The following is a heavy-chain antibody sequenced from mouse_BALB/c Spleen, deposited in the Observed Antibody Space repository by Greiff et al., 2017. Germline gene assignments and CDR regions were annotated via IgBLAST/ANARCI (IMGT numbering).Heavy chain of an antibody. CDR1: GFTFSSYG. V-gene: IGHV5-6*01. CDR3: ARQDGNPYAMDY. CDR2: ISSGGSYT. Sequence: EVKLVESGGDLVKPGGSLKLSCAASGFTFSSYGMSWVRQTPDKRLEWVATISSGGSYTYYPDSVKGRFTISRDNAKNTLYLQMSSLKSEDTAMYYCARQDGNPYAMDYWGQGTSVTVSS. J-gene: IGHJ4*01. D-gene: IGHD2-1*01.